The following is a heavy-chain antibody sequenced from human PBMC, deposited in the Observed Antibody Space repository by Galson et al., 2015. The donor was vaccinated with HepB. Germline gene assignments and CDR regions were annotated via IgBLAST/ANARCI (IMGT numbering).Heavy chain of an antibody. Sequence: LSLTCTVSGGSISGDNYFWSWVRQHPGEGLEWIGYIYYSGSAHYNPSLKSRVTISVDTSENQFSLKLSSVTVADTAIYYCAREIIAAVDSDAFDIWGQGTMVTVSS. CDR2: IYYSGSA. CDR1: GGSISGDNYF. D-gene: IGHD6-13*01. V-gene: IGHV4-31*03. J-gene: IGHJ3*02. CDR3: AREIIAAVDSDAFDI.